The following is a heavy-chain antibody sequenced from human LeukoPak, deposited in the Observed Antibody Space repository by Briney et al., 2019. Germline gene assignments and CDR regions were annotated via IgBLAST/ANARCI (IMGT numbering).Heavy chain of an antibody. D-gene: IGHD3-10*01. V-gene: IGHV3-7*03. Sequence: GGSLRLSCAASGFIFSRFWMNWVRQAPWKGLEWVATIKEDGSEKYYVDSMRGRITISRDNAKNSLSLQINSLRAEDTAVYYCARLSGSGSSPFDYWGQGTLVTVSS. CDR2: IKEDGSEK. CDR3: ARLSGSGSSPFDY. CDR1: GFIFSRFW. J-gene: IGHJ4*02.